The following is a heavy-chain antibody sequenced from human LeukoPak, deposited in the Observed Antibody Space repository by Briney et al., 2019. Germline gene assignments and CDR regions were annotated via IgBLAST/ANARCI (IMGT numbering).Heavy chain of an antibody. CDR3: ARHSAGYSYAYPLDY. J-gene: IGHJ4*02. D-gene: IGHD5-18*01. CDR2: IYPGDSDT. CDR1: GYSFSTYW. Sequence: LGESLKISCKGSGYSFSTYWIGWVRQMPGKGLEWMGIIYPGDSDTRYSPPFQGQVTISADKSISTAYLQWSSLKASDTAMYYCARHSAGYSYAYPLDYWGQGTLVTVSS. V-gene: IGHV5-51*01.